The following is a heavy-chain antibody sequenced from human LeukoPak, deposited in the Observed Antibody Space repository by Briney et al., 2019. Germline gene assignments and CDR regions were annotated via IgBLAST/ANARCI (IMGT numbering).Heavy chain of an antibody. CDR3: ARVSRLDCSSTSCSYFDY. CDR1: GYTFTSCA. V-gene: IGHV1-3*01. CDR2: INAGNGNT. J-gene: IGHJ4*02. Sequence: ASVKVSCKASGYTFTSCAMHWVRQAPGQRLEWMGWINAGNGNTKYSQKFQGRVTITRDTSAGTAYMELSSLRSEDPAVYYCARVSRLDCSSTSCSYFDYWGQGTLVTVSS. D-gene: IGHD2-2*01.